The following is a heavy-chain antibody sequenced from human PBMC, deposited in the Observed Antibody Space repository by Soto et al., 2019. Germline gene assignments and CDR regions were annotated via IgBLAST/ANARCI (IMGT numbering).Heavy chain of an antibody. V-gene: IGHV4-59*01. CDR3: ARGSDSSGYYNWFDP. D-gene: IGHD3-22*01. CDR2: IYYSGST. Sequence: QVQLQESGPGLVKPSETLSLTCTVSGGSISSYYWSWIRQPPGKGLEWIGYIYYSGSTNYNPSLKSRVTISVDTSKNQFSLKLSSVTAADTAVYHCARGSDSSGYYNWFDPWGQGTLVTVSS. J-gene: IGHJ5*02. CDR1: GGSISSYY.